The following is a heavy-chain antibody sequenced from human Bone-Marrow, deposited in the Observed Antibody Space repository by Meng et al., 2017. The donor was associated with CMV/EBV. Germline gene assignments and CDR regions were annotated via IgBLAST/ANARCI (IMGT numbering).Heavy chain of an antibody. V-gene: IGHV4-38-2*02. CDR3: AATATANYYYGMDV. J-gene: IGHJ6*02. Sequence: SETLSLTCTVSGYSISSGYYWGWIRQPPGKGLEWIGSIYHSGSTYYNPSLKSRVTISVDTSKNQFSLKLSSVTAADTAVYYCAATATANYYYGMDVWGQGTTVTVSS. D-gene: IGHD1-1*01. CDR1: GYSISSGYY. CDR2: IYHSGST.